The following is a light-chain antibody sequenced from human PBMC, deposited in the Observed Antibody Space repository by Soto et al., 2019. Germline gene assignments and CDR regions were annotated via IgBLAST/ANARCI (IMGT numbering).Light chain of an antibody. CDR3: QQYNNLPYT. CDR2: DAS. J-gene: IGKJ2*01. Sequence: DIQMTQSPSSLSASLGDRVTITCQASEDISKYLHWYQQSPGKAPKLLIYDASNLELGVPSRFGGHGFWTFFTLTISSLQPEDIATYYCQQYNNLPYTFGQGTKLDIK. V-gene: IGKV1-33*01. CDR1: EDISKY.